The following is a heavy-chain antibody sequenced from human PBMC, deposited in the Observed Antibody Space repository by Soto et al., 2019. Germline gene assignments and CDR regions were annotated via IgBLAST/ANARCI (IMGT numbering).Heavy chain of an antibody. CDR1: GFTFSNHA. CDR3: AKVMFYYGSAGIPPVGY. V-gene: IGHV3-23*01. CDR2: ISDSGGSP. D-gene: IGHD3-22*01. J-gene: IGHJ4*02. Sequence: EVQMLESGGGLVQPGGSLRLSCVASGFTFSNHAVSWVRQTPEKGLEWVSSISDSGGSPSYADSVKGRFTISRDNSRNTLYLQMNSLRVADTAIYYCAKVMFYYGSAGIPPVGYWGQGTVVTVSS.